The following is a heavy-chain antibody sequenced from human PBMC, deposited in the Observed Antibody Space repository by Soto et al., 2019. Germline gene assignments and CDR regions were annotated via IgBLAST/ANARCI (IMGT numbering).Heavy chain of an antibody. D-gene: IGHD2-2*01. CDR1: GYSFTSCW. CDR2: IYPGDCDT. J-gene: IGHJ5*01. V-gene: IGHV5-51*03. Sequence: EVQLVQSGAEVKKPGESLKISCKGSGYSFTSCWIGWVSQMPGKGLEWMGIIYPGDCDTRYSPSFQGQVTISADKSISTAYLLWSSLKASDTAMYHCAWIPDCSSTSCYAEEDIWFDSWGQLHLITVSS. CDR3: AWIPDCSSTSCYAEEDIWFDS.